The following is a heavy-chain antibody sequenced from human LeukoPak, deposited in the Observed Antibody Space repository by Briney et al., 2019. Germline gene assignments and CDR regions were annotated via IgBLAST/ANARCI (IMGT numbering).Heavy chain of an antibody. CDR1: GDSISSDH. D-gene: IGHD5-18*01. J-gene: IGHJ6*02. CDR2: IYYSGST. CDR3: ARTASRTGYYYYFGMDV. V-gene: IGHV4-59*01. Sequence: SETLSLTCAVSGDSISSDHWNWIRQPPGKGLEWIGYIYYSGSTTYNPSLQSRVTISVDTSKNQLSLKLNSVTGADTAVYYCARTASRTGYYYYFGMDVWGQGTTVTVSS.